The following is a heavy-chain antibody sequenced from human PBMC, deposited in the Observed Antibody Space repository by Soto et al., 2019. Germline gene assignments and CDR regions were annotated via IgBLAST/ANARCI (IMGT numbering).Heavy chain of an antibody. J-gene: IGHJ3*02. CDR2: ISYDGSDK. V-gene: IGHV3-30*18. CDR1: GFSFSSYD. Sequence: PWGSLRLSCAASGFSFSSYDMHWVRQAPGKGLEWVAMISYDGSDKYFSDSVKGRLTISRDNSKNTVSLEMNSLRTKDTAAYYCAKGVPSPTQHAFDIWGQGTMVTVS. CDR3: AKGVPSPTQHAFDI.